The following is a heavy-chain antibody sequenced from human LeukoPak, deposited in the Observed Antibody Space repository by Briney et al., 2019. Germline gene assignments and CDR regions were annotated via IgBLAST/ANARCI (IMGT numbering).Heavy chain of an antibody. J-gene: IGHJ6*02. CDR1: GGSFSGYY. V-gene: IGHV4-34*01. Sequence: ETLSLTCAVYGGSFSGYYWSWIRQPPGKGLEWIGEINHSGSTNYNPSLKSRVTISVDTSKNQFSLKLSSVTAADTAVYFCARRASGAARPGPGPVQYDYGMDVWGQGTTVTVSS. CDR2: INHSGST. D-gene: IGHD6-6*01. CDR3: ARRASGAARPGPGPVQYDYGMDV.